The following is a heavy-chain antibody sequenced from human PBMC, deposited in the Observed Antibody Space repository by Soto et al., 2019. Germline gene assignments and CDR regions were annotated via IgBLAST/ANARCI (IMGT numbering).Heavy chain of an antibody. CDR2: VYYDGST. Sequence: QLQLQESGPGLVKPSETLSLTCSVSGGSITTSSYNWDWIRQPPGKGLEWIGTVYYDGSTSYNPSLKSQVTMSVDPSKNHFAVKVISVTAADTFVYYSAIFYGKDFDVWGRATVVTVSS. J-gene: IGHJ3*01. CDR1: GGSITTSSYN. CDR3: AIFYGKDFDV. V-gene: IGHV4-39*02. D-gene: IGHD3-10*01.